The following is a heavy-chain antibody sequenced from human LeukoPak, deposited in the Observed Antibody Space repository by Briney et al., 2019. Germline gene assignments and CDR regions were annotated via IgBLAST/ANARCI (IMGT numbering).Heavy chain of an antibody. D-gene: IGHD4-23*01. J-gene: IGHJ5*01. Sequence: PSETLSLTCTVSGGSITNFYWTWIRQSPGKVLEWIGYVSYSGTTKYSPSLKSRVTISLDTSKNQFSLKLNSVTAADTAVYYCARNHGGWFDSWGQGTLVTVSS. CDR1: GGSITNFY. CDR2: VSYSGTT. CDR3: ARNHGGWFDS. V-gene: IGHV4-59*01.